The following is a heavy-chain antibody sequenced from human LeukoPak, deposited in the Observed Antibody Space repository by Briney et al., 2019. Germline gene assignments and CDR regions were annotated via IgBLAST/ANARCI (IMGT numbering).Heavy chain of an antibody. CDR2: ISYDGSNK. Sequence: GGSLRLSCAASGFTFSSYGMHWVRPAPGKGLEWVAVISYDGSNKYYADSVKGRFTISRDNSKNTLYLQMNSLRAEDTAVYYCAKGGATVIDYWGQGTLVTVSS. V-gene: IGHV3-30*18. D-gene: IGHD4-17*01. CDR1: GFTFSSYG. J-gene: IGHJ4*02. CDR3: AKGGATVIDY.